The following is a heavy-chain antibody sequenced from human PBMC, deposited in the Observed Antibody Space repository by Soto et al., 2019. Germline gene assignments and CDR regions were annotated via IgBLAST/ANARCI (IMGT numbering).Heavy chain of an antibody. J-gene: IGHJ6*02. CDR3: AKDLRCSGGSCYWYYYYGMDV. CDR1: GFTFSSYA. D-gene: IGHD2-15*01. V-gene: IGHV3-23*01. Sequence: PWGSLRLSCAASGFTFSSYAMSWVRQAPGKGLEWVSAISGSGGSTYYADSVKGRFTISRDNSKNTLYLQMNSLRAEDTAVYYCAKDLRCSGGSCYWYYYYGMDVWGQGTTVTVSS. CDR2: ISGSGGST.